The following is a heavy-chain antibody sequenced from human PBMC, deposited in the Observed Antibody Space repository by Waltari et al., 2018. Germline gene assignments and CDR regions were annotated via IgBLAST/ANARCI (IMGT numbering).Heavy chain of an antibody. J-gene: IGHJ3*02. CDR3: AKISWGGSYFVSHLDAFDI. V-gene: IGHV3-23*01. CDR1: GFTFSSYA. CDR2: ISGSGGST. Sequence: EVQLLESGGGLVQPGGSLRLSCAASGFTFSSYALSWVRHAPGKGLEWVSAISGSGGSTYYADSVKGRFTISRDNSKNTLYLQMNSLRAEDTAVYYCAKISWGGSYFVSHLDAFDIWGQGTMVTVSS. D-gene: IGHD1-26*01.